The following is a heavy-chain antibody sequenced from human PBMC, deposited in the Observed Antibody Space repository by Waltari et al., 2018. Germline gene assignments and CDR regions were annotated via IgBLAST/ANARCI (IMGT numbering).Heavy chain of an antibody. V-gene: IGHV1-69*14. CDR1: GGTFSSYA. D-gene: IGHD4-17*01. CDR3: ARDRLSSLTVTTIHYYYYGMDV. CDR2: IIPIFGTA. J-gene: IGHJ6*02. Sequence: QVQLVQSGAEVKKPGSSVKVSCKASGGTFSSYAISWVRQAPGQGLEWMGGIIPIFGTANYAQKFQGRVTITADKSTSTAYMELSSLRSEDTSVYYCARDRLSSLTVTTIHYYYYGMDVWGQGTTVTVSS.